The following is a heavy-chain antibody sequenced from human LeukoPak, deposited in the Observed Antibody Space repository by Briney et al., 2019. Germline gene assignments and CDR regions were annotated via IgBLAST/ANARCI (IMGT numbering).Heavy chain of an antibody. D-gene: IGHD5-12*01. CDR1: GFTFDDYA. CDR2: ISWNSGSI. V-gene: IGHV3-9*01. Sequence: GGSLRLSCAASGFTFDDYAMHWVRQAPGKGLEWVSGISWNSGSIGYADSVKGRFTISRDNAKNSLYLQMNSLRAEDTAVYYCAKELHSGYDYFDYWGQGTLVTVSS. J-gene: IGHJ4*02. CDR3: AKELHSGYDYFDY.